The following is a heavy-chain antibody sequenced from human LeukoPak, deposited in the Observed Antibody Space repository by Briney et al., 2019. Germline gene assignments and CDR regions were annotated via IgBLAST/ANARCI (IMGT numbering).Heavy chain of an antibody. J-gene: IGHJ6*03. Sequence: SETLSLTCAVDGGSFSGFYWTWIRQTPGKGLEWIGEINQTGKTNYNPSLTDYNPSLKSRVTISVDSSKNQLSLKVNSMTAADTGVYYCARVRHDPPEYGYYMDVWGKGTTVTVSS. CDR3: ARVRHDPPEYGYYMDV. V-gene: IGHV4-34*01. D-gene: IGHD1-14*01. CDR1: GGSFSGFY. CDR2: INQTGKT.